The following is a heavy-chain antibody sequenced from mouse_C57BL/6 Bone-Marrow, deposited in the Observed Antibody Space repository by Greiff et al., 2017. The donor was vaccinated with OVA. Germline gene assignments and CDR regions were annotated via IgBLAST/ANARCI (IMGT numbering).Heavy chain of an antibody. CDR1: GYSFTDYN. Sequence: VQLQQSGPELVKPGASVKISCKASGYSFTDYNMNWVKQSNGKSLEWIGVINPNYGTTSYNQKFKGKATLTVDQSSSTAYMQLNNLTSEDSAVYDGARKWISPYWYFDVWGTGTTVTVSS. V-gene: IGHV1-39*01. CDR2: INPNYGTT. CDR3: ARKWISPYWYFDV. J-gene: IGHJ1*03. D-gene: IGHD2-4*01.